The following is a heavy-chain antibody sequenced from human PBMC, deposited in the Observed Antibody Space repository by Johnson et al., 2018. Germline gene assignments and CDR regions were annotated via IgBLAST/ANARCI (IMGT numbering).Heavy chain of an antibody. CDR2: INTDGSIT. Sequence: VQLVQSGGGLVQXGGSLRLXCAASGFTFSSYWMHWVRHAPGKGLVWVSRINTDGSITTYADSVKGRFTFSRDNARNTLFLQMNSLTAEDTAMYYCARGNWGSLDYWGQGMLVTVSS. CDR1: GFTFSSYW. CDR3: ARGNWGSLDY. D-gene: IGHD7-27*01. V-gene: IGHV3-74*02. J-gene: IGHJ4*02.